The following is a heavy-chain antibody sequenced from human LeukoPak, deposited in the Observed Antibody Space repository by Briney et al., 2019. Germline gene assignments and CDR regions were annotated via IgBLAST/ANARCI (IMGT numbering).Heavy chain of an antibody. D-gene: IGHD6-13*01. CDR3: ATAAGLRNYSGY. J-gene: IGHJ4*02. V-gene: IGHV3-11*01. Sequence: GGSLRLSCAAAGFTFSDYYMSWLRQAPGKGLEWVSYISSSGSTIYYADSVKGRFTISRDTSKNTLYLQMNSLRAEDTAVYYCATAAGLRNYSGYWGQGTPVTVSS. CDR1: GFTFSDYY. CDR2: ISSSGSTI.